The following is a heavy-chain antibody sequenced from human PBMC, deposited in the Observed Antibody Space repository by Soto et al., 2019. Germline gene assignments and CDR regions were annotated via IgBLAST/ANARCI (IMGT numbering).Heavy chain of an antibody. J-gene: IGHJ4*02. D-gene: IGHD3-10*01. CDR3: ARVLLCSPGSRVYLDS. CDR2: INYSGRT. Sequence: SETLSLTCTVSGGSISSSSYYWGWIRQPPGKGLEWIGSINYSGRTYYNPSLKSRATISVDTSNNQFSLKLSSVSAADTVVYYCARVLLCSPGSRVYLDSWGQGTLVPGSS. CDR1: GGSISSSSYY. V-gene: IGHV4-39*01.